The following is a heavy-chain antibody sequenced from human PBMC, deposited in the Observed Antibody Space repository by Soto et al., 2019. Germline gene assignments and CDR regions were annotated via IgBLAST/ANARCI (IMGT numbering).Heavy chain of an antibody. V-gene: IGHV3-48*02. CDR2: ISSSSSTI. Sequence: EVQLVESGGGLVQPGGSLRLSCAASGFTFRSYSMNWVRQAPGKGLEWVSYISSSSSTIYYADSVKGRFTISRDNAKNSLYLQMNSLRDEDTAVYYCARDICISNSCYYGMDVWGQGTTVTVSS. J-gene: IGHJ6*02. D-gene: IGHD2-2*01. CDR3: ARDICISNSCYYGMDV. CDR1: GFTFRSYS.